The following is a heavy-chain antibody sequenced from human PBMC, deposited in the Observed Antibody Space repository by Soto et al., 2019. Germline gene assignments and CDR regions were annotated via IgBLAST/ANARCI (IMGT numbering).Heavy chain of an antibody. D-gene: IGHD3-22*01. Sequence: QVQLQQSGAGLLKPSETLSLTCDVYGGSFSGYIWTWIRQTPGKGLQWIGQINHSGSANYNPSRKSRDSLSVHTSNSQFSLELSSVTAADTAVYYCARGLITVSQYSGGWYYFDSWGQGTQVTVSS. J-gene: IGHJ4*02. CDR3: ARGLITVSQYSGGWYYFDS. CDR1: GGSFSGYI. V-gene: IGHV4-34*01. CDR2: INHSGSA.